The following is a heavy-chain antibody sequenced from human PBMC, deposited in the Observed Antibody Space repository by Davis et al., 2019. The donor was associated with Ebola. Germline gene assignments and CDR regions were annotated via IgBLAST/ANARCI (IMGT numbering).Heavy chain of an antibody. D-gene: IGHD3-3*01. CDR1: GFTFSSYW. CDR2: INSDGSST. J-gene: IGHJ5*01. Sequence: GESLKISCAASGFTFSSYWMHWVRQAPGKGLVWVSRINSDGSSTSYADSVKGRFTISRDNAKNSLYLQMNSLRAEDTAVYYCARVLLRFLEWFDYWGQGTLVTVSS. CDR3: ARVLLRFLEWFDY. V-gene: IGHV3-74*01.